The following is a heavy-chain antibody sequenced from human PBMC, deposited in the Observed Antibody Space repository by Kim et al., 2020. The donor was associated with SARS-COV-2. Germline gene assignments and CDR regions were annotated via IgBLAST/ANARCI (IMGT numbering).Heavy chain of an antibody. D-gene: IGHD3-10*01. J-gene: IGHJ5*02. CDR1: GGSISSSSYY. CDR2: IYYSGST. Sequence: SETLSLTCTVSGGSISSSSYYWGWIRQPPEKGLEWIGSIYYSGSTYYNPSLKSRVTISVDTSKNQFSLKLSSVTAADTAVYYCALLVRGVITGWFDPWGQGTLVTVSS. V-gene: IGHV4-39*07. CDR3: ALLVRGVITGWFDP.